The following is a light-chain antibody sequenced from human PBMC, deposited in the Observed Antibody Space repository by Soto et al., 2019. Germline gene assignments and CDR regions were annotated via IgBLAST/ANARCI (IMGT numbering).Light chain of an antibody. J-gene: IGKJ4*01. Sequence: ENVLTQSPGTLSLSPGESATLACRASQNVARNYLAWFQQRPGQAPRLLLYDASTRATGIPDRFSGSGSGTDFTLTSSRLEPEDFAVYFCQQYATSPRAFGGGTKVDIK. V-gene: IGKV3-20*01. CDR2: DAS. CDR3: QQYATSPRA. CDR1: QNVARNY.